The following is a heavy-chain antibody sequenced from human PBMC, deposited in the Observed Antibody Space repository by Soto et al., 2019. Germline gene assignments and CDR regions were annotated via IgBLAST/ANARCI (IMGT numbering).Heavy chain of an antibody. CDR2: IIPIFGTA. V-gene: IGHV1-69*13. J-gene: IGHJ6*02. Sequence: SVKVSCKASGYTFTGYYMHWVRQAPGQGLEWMGGIIPIFGTANYAQKFQGRVTITADESTSTAYMELSSLRSEDTAVYYCARDWEGAALVSYYYYGMDVWGQGTTVTVSS. CDR3: ARDWEGAALVSYYYYGMDV. CDR1: GYTFTGYY. D-gene: IGHD5-18*01.